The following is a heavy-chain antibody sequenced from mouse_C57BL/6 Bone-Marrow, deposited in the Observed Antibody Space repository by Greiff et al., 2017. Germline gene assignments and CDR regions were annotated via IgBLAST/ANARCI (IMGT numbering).Heavy chain of an antibody. CDR2: IHPNSGST. V-gene: IGHV1-64*01. J-gene: IGHJ2*01. CDR3: ARSDGNYPLDY. D-gene: IGHD2-1*01. CDR1: GYTFTSYW. Sequence: QVQLKQPGAELVKPGASVKLSCKASGYTFTSYWMHWVKQRPGQGLEWIGMIHPNSGSTNYNEKFKSKATLTVDKSSSTAYMQLSSLTSEDSAVYYCARSDGNYPLDYWGQGTTLTVSS.